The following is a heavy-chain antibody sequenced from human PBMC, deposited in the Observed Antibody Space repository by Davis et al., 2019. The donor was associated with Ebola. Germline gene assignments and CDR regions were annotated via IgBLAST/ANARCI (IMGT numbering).Heavy chain of an antibody. J-gene: IGHJ4*02. D-gene: IGHD6-13*01. Sequence: KVSCKGSGYRFTSQWIGWVRQMPGKGLEWMGIIYPGDSDTRYSPSFQGQVTISADKSISTAYLQWSSLKASDTAMYYCARQKSWGSSWYLAYWGQGTLVTVSS. CDR2: IYPGDSDT. V-gene: IGHV5-51*01. CDR3: ARQKSWGSSWYLAY. CDR1: GYRFTSQW.